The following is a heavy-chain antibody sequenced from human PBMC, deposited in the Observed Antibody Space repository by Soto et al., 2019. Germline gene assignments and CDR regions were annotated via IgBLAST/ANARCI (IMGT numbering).Heavy chain of an antibody. Sequence: SDTLSLSCAVYGGSFRVYFWTWVRQAPGKGLEWIGEINHSGRTNTNPSLKSRISTSVDTSKNQFSLRLSSVTAADTAFYYCARGPRCINTSCSNDFYHFGLDVWGQGTSVTVSS. CDR1: GGSFRVYF. V-gene: IGHV4-34*01. CDR3: ARGPRCINTSCSNDFYHFGLDV. D-gene: IGHD2-2*01. J-gene: IGHJ6*02. CDR2: INHSGRT.